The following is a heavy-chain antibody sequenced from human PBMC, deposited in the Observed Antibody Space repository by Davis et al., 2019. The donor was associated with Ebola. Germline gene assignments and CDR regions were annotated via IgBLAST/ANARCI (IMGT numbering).Heavy chain of an antibody. D-gene: IGHD3-9*01. CDR3: ARPNYDILTGYYSRRSAPLYFDY. V-gene: IGHV3-33*01. J-gene: IGHJ4*02. Sequence: PGGSLRLSCAASGFTFSSYGMHWVRQAPGKGLEWVAVIWYDGSNKYYADSVKGRFTISRDNSKNTLYLQMNSLRAEDTAVYYCARPNYDILTGYYSRRSAPLYFDYWGQGTLVTVSS. CDR2: IWYDGSNK. CDR1: GFTFSSYG.